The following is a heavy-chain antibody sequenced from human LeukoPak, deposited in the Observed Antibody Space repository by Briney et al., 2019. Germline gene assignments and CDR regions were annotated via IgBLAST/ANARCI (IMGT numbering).Heavy chain of an antibody. J-gene: IGHJ4*02. Sequence: GALRLSWAASGFTFSSYCMKRVRPAPGKGLGWVSYISSSSSTMYYADSVKGRFTISRDNAKSSLYLQFNSLRAEDTAVYYCAGSGSSYDYWGQGTLVTVSS. CDR2: ISSSSSTM. CDR1: GFTFSSYC. V-gene: IGHV3-48*01. CDR3: AGSGSSYDY. D-gene: IGHD1-26*01.